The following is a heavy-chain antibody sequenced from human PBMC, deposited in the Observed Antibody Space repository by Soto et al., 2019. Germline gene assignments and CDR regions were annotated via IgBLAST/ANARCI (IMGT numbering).Heavy chain of an antibody. J-gene: IGHJ3*02. V-gene: IGHV3-72*01. CDR3: ARPFVDDSSDYAFDI. Sequence: GGSLRLSCAASGFTFSDHYMDWVRQAPGKGLEWVGRSRNKANTYTTEYAASVKGRFTISRHDSKNSLYLQMNSLKTEDTAVYYCARPFVDDSSDYAFDIWGQGTMVTVSS. CDR1: GFTFSDHY. D-gene: IGHD3-22*01. CDR2: SRNKANTYTT.